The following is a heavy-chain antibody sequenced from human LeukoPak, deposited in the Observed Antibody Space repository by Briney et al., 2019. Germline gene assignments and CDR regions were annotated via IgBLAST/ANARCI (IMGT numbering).Heavy chain of an antibody. CDR3: AREWGEGSVFWSSYYYYGMDV. J-gene: IGHJ6*02. Sequence: ASVKVSCKASGYTFTSYDINWVRQATGQGLEWMGWMNPNSGNTGYAQKFQGRVTMTRNTSISTAYMELSSLRSEDTAVYYCAREWGEGSVFWSSYYYYGMDVWGQGTTVTVSS. V-gene: IGHV1-8*01. CDR2: MNPNSGNT. CDR1: GYTFTSYD. D-gene: IGHD3-3*01.